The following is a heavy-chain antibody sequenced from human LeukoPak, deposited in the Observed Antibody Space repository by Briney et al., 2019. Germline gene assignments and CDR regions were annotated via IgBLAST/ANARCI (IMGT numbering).Heavy chain of an antibody. CDR3: ARALLSGWPFDI. D-gene: IGHD6-19*01. CDR1: GGSFSGYY. J-gene: IGHJ3*02. V-gene: IGHV4-34*01. CDR2: INHSGST. Sequence: SETLSLTCAVHGGSFSGYYWSWIRQPPGKGLEWIGEINHSGSTNYNPSLKSRVTISVDASKNQFSLKLSSVTAADTAVYYCARALLSGWPFDIWGQGTMVTVSS.